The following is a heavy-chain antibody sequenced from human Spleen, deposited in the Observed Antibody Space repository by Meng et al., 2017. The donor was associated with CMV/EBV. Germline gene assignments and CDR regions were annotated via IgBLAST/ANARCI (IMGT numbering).Heavy chain of an antibody. Sequence: GGSLRLSCAASGFTFNTYSMTWVRQAPGKGLEWVSYISSSGTTIHYADSVKGRFIISRDSSKNTLYLQMNDLRVDDTAVYYCARVGGDLDTSSWYPFDYWGLGTSVTVSS. CDR3: ARVGGDLDTSSWYPFDY. J-gene: IGHJ4*02. CDR2: ISSSGTTI. D-gene: IGHD6-13*01. CDR1: GFTFNTYS. V-gene: IGHV3-48*01.